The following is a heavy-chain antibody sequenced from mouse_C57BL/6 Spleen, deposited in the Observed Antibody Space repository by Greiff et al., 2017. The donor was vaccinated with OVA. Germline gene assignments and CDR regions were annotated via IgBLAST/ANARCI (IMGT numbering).Heavy chain of an antibody. V-gene: IGHV5-9-1*02. D-gene: IGHD2-1*01. CDR1: GFTFSSYA. J-gene: IGHJ3*01. Sequence: EVQLVESGEGLVKPGGSLKLSCAASGFTFSSYAMSWVRQTPEKRLEWVAYISSGGDYIYYADTVKARFTISRDNARNTLYLQMSSLKSEDTAMYYCTRAPYGNFWFAYWGQGTLVTVSA. CDR3: TRAPYGNFWFAY. CDR2: ISSGGDYI.